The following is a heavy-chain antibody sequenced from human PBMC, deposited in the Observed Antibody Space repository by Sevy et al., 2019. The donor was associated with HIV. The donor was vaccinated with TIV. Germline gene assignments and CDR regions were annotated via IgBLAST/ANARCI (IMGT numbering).Heavy chain of an antibody. CDR3: AREGYYDYIWGSYRYFNDY. D-gene: IGHD3-16*02. CDR2: IKQDGSGK. V-gene: IGHV3-7*03. Sequence: GGSLRLSCAASGFTFSNYWMTWVRQAPGKGLEWVAHIKQDGSGKHYVDSVKGRFTISRDNSKNSVYLQMNSLRAEDTAVYFCAREGYYDYIWGSYRYFNDYWGQGTLVTVSS. CDR1: GFTFSNYW. J-gene: IGHJ4*02.